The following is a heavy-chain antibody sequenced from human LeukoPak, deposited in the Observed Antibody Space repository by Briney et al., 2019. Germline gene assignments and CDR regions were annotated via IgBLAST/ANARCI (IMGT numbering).Heavy chain of an antibody. CDR3: ARNGVYDFWSGYYSVYYYGMDV. D-gene: IGHD3-3*01. V-gene: IGHV1-2*02. CDR2: INPNSGGT. J-gene: IGHJ6*02. Sequence: ASVKVSCKASGYTFTGYYMHWLRQAPGQGLEWMGWINPNSGGTNYAQKFQGRVTMTRDTSISTAYMELRSLRSDDTAVYYCARNGVYDFWSGYYSVYYYGMDVWGQGTTVTVSS. CDR1: GYTFTGYY.